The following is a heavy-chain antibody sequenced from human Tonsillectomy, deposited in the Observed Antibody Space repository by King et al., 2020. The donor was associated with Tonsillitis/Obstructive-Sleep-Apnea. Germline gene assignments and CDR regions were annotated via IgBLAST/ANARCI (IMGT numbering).Heavy chain of an antibody. CDR2: ISSRSSYI. CDR1: GFTFRSYS. CDR3: ARGGAAVVSGVDY. D-gene: IGHD4-23*01. J-gene: IGHJ4*02. V-gene: IGHV3-21*01. Sequence: VQLVESGGGLVKPGGSLRLSCAASGFTFRSYSMNWVRHAPGRGLDGGSSISSRSSYIYYTDTVKGRFTLSRDNAKNSLYLQMDSLRAEDTAVYYCARGGAAVVSGVDYWGQGALVTVSS.